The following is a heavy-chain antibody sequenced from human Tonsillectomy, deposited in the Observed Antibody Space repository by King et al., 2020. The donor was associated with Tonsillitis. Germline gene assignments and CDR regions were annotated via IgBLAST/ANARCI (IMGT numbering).Heavy chain of an antibody. D-gene: IGHD2-15*01. CDR1: GGSISSDGYS. CDR2: IYHSGDT. V-gene: IGHV4-30-2*01. J-gene: IGHJ5*02. Sequence: QLQLQESGSGLVKPSQTLSLTCAVSGGSISSDGYSWSWIRQPPGKGLEWIGYIYHSGDTYYNPSLKSRVTISVDRSKNRFSLKLSSVTAADTAVYYCARIGYCSGGYCYDFFWFDPWGQGTLVTVSS. CDR3: ARIGYCSGGYCYDFFWFDP.